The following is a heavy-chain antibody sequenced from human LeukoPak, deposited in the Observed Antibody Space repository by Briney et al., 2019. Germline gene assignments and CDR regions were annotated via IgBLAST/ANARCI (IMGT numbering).Heavy chain of an antibody. CDR2: ISGSGGST. Sequence: GGSLRLSCAASGFTFSSYAMSWVRQAPGKGLEWVSVISGSGGSTYYADSAKGRFTISRDNSKNTLYLQMSSLGADATAVYFCAKDREKYVLPKSFDLWGPGTLVTLPS. V-gene: IGHV3-23*01. D-gene: IGHD5-24*01. CDR3: AKDREKYVLPKSFDL. CDR1: GFTFSSYA. J-gene: IGHJ4*02.